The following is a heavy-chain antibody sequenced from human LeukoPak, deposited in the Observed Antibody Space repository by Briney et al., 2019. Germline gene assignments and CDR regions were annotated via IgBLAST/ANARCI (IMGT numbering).Heavy chain of an antibody. V-gene: IGHV3-33*01. Sequence: GGSLRLSCAASGFTFSSYGMHWVRQAPGKGLEWVAVIWYDGSNKYYADSVKGRFTISRDNSKNTLYLQMNSLRAEDTAVYYCARVHRGYCSSTSCYGGDYFDYWGQGTLVTVSS. J-gene: IGHJ4*02. CDR2: IWYDGSNK. CDR1: GFTFSSYG. CDR3: ARVHRGYCSSTSCYGGDYFDY. D-gene: IGHD2-2*01.